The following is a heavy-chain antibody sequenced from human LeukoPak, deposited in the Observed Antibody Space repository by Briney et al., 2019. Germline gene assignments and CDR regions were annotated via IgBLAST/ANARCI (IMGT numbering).Heavy chain of an antibody. CDR1: GGTFSSYA. CDR3: ARGGGESLDY. D-gene: IGHD2-21*01. CDR2: TIPILGIA. Sequence: SVKVSCKASGGTFSSYAISWVRQAPGQGLEWMGRTIPILGIANYAQKFQGRVTITADKSTSTAYMELSSLRSEDTAVYYCARGGGESLDYWGQGTLVTVSS. V-gene: IGHV1-69*04. J-gene: IGHJ4*02.